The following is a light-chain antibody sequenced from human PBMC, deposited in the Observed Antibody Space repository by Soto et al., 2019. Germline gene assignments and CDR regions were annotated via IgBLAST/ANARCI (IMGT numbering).Light chain of an antibody. CDR1: SSDVGGSDY. CDR2: EVS. CDR3: SSYVGSNNLV. Sequence: QSALTQPPSASGSPGQSVTISCTGTSSDVGGSDYVSWYQQHPDKAPKPIIYEVSKRPSGVPDRFSGSKSGTAASLTVSGLQAEDEADYYCSSYVGSNNLVFGGGTKLTVL. V-gene: IGLV2-8*01. J-gene: IGLJ2*01.